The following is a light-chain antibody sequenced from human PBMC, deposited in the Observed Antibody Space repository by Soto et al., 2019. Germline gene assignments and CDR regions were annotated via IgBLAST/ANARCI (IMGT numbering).Light chain of an antibody. Sequence: EIVMTQSPVTLSLSPGDSATISCRASQRVARNLAWFQQKPGQAPRLLIYGASAIATGIPARFSGSGSGTEFTLTISSLQSEDFAVYYCQQYNNWPRTFGQGTKVEIK. CDR2: GAS. J-gene: IGKJ1*01. CDR3: QQYNNWPRT. CDR1: QRVARN. V-gene: IGKV3-15*01.